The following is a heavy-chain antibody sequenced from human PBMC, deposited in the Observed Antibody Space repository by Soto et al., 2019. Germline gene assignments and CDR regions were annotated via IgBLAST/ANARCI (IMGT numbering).Heavy chain of an antibody. J-gene: IGHJ6*03. CDR2: INRGGSI. CDR1: GFTVSSKY. V-gene: IGHV3-66*01. CDR3: TREDVHCSGGTCDGIPMDI. D-gene: IGHD2-15*01. Sequence: EVQLVESGGGLVQPGGSLRLSCAVSGFTVSSKYMSWVRQAPGKGLEGVSIINRGGSISYADSVKGRVTISRDNSENTLYLQMSSLGVEDRGVYCCTREDVHCSGGTCDGIPMDIWGKGTTVTVSS.